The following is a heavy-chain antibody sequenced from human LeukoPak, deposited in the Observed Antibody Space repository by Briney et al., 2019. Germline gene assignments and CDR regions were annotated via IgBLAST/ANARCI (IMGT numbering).Heavy chain of an antibody. V-gene: IGHV4-61*09. CDR3: ARRRYYGSGSYYSWFDP. D-gene: IGHD3-10*01. CDR2: IYYSGST. Sequence: SQTLSLTCTVSGGSISSGSYYWSWIRQPAGKGLEWIGYIYYSGSTNYNPSLKSRVTISVDTSKNQFSLKLSSVTAADTAVYYCARRRYYGSGSYYSWFDPWGQGTLVTVSS. J-gene: IGHJ5*02. CDR1: GGSISSGSYY.